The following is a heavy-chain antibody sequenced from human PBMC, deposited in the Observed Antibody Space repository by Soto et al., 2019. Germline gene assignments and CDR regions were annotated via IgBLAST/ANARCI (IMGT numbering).Heavy chain of an antibody. Sequence: APVKVSCKASGYPLPRHYMHWVRQAPGQGLEWMGIINPSGGSTSYAQKFQGRVTMTRDTSTSTVYTELSSLRSEDTAVYYCARDICSGGSCYVDFDYWGQGTLVTVSS. J-gene: IGHJ4*02. V-gene: IGHV1-46*01. CDR1: GYPLPRHY. CDR3: ARDICSGGSCYVDFDY. D-gene: IGHD2-15*01. CDR2: INPSGGST.